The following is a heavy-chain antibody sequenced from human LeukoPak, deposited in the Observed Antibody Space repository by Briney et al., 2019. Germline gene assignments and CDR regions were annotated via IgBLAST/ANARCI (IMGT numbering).Heavy chain of an antibody. V-gene: IGHV4-34*01. J-gene: IGHJ5*02. CDR3: ARTGQIVVVPAATNWFDP. Sequence: SETLSLTCAVYGGSFSGCYWSWIRQPPGKGLEWIGEINHSGSTNYNPSLKSRVTISVDTSKNQFSLKLSSVTAADTAVYYCARTGQIVVVPAATNWFDPWGQGTLVTVSS. CDR1: GGSFSGCY. CDR2: INHSGST. D-gene: IGHD2-2*01.